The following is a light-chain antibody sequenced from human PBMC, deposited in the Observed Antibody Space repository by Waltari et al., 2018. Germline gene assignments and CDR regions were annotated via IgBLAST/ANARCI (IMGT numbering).Light chain of an antibody. CDR1: SSDVGFYNY. V-gene: IGLV2-14*01. CDR3: NSYAGSSSWV. Sequence: QSALTQPASVSGSPGQSITISCTGTSSDVGFYNYVSWYQQHPGKAPKLMIYDVSERPSGVSNRFSGSKSGNTASLTISGLQAEDEAVYYCNSYAGSSSWVFGGGTKLTVL. J-gene: IGLJ3*02. CDR2: DVS.